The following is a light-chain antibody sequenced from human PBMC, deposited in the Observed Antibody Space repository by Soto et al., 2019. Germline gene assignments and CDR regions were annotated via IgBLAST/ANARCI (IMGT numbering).Light chain of an antibody. CDR2: GAS. CDR1: QTLRRTY. V-gene: IGKV3-20*01. Sequence: EIVLMQSPGTLSLSPGERATLSCRASQTLRRTYIAWYQRKPGQAPRVLIYGASKRATGIPDRFSGSGPGTDFSLTVSRLEPEDFAVYYCHQYDNAPQTYGQGTKVDIK. CDR3: HQYDNAPQT. J-gene: IGKJ2*01.